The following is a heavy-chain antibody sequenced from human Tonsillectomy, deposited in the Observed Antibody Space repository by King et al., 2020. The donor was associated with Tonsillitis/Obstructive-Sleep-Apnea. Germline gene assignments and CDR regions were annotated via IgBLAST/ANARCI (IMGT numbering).Heavy chain of an antibody. Sequence: IHWVRQAPGQGLECMGWINPNSGGTNYAQKFQGRVTMTRDTSISTAYMELSRLRSDDTAVYYCTRGQLGDLSLGVWSPGTTVIVSS. J-gene: IGHJ6*02. CDR2: INPNSGGT. D-gene: IGHD3-16*01. CDR3: TRGQLGDLSLGV. V-gene: IGHV1-2*02.